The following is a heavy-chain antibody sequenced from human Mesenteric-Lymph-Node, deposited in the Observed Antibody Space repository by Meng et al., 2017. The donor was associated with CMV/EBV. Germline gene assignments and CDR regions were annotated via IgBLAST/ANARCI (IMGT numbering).Heavy chain of an antibody. CDR3: ARDRALSNWGFEFDAFDI. D-gene: IGHD7-27*01. J-gene: IGHJ3*02. CDR2: INSDGSST. CDR1: GFTFSSYW. V-gene: IGHV3-74*01. Sequence: GESLKISCAASGFTFSSYWMHWVRQAPGKGLVWVSRINSDGSSTSYADSVKGRFTISRDNAKNTLYLQMNSLRAEDTAVYYCARDRALSNWGFEFDAFDIWGQGTMVTVSS.